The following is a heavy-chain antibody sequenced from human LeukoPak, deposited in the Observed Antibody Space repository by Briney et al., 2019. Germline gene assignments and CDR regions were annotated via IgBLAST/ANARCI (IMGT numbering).Heavy chain of an antibody. V-gene: IGHV4-4*07. J-gene: IGHJ4*02. CDR2: IYSSGST. D-gene: IGHD4-17*01. CDR3: AREGRYGDYEGY. CDR1: GGSISSYY. Sequence: SETLSLTCTVSGGSISSYYWSWIRQPAGKALEWIGRIYSSGSTNYNPSLKSRVTMSVDTSKNQFSLKLSSVTVADTAVCYCAREGRYGDYEGYWGQGTLVTVSS.